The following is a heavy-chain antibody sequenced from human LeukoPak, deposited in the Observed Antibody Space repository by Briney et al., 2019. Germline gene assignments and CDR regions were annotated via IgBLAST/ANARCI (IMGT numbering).Heavy chain of an antibody. CDR3: AREHIVVVTAIPSHYYYYGMDV. J-gene: IGHJ6*02. Sequence: GGSLRLSCAASGFTFSSYAMHWVRQAPGKGLEWVAVISYDGSNKYYADSVKGRFTISRDNSKNTLYLQMNSLRAEDTAVYYCAREHIVVVTAIPSHYYYYGMDVWGQGTTVTVSS. CDR1: GFTFSSYA. V-gene: IGHV3-30-3*01. D-gene: IGHD2-21*02. CDR2: ISYDGSNK.